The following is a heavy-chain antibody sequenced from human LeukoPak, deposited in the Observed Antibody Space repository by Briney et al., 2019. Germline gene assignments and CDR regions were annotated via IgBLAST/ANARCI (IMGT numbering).Heavy chain of an antibody. V-gene: IGHV3-23*01. Sequence: GGSLRLSCAASGFTFSSYAMGWVRQAPGKGLEWGSLISSSGDTTYYADSVMGRFTISRDNSENTLYLQMDSLRAEDTAVYYCAKRYCTSTSCSFFVPWRQGTLVTVSS. CDR2: ISSSGDTT. CDR3: AKRYCTSTSCSFFVP. CDR1: GFTFSSYA. D-gene: IGHD2-2*01. J-gene: IGHJ5*02.